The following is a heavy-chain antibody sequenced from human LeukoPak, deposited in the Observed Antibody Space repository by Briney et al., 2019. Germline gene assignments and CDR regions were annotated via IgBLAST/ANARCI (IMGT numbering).Heavy chain of an antibody. D-gene: IGHD1-26*01. J-gene: IGHJ3*02. CDR3: ARAGRWEGRPHAFDI. Sequence: SETLSLTCTVSGGSISNYYWNFIRQPPGKGLEGIGYIYYSGITNYNPSLKSRVTISVDTSKNQFSLKLSSVTAADTAVYYCARAGRWEGRPHAFDIWGQGTMVAVSS. CDR2: IYYSGIT. CDR1: GGSISNYY. V-gene: IGHV4-59*01.